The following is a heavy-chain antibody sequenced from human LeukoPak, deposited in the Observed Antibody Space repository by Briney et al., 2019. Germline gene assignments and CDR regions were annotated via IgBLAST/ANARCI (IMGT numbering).Heavy chain of an antibody. CDR3: ARRPATYYDFWSGSPNWFDP. V-gene: IGHV4-34*01. CDR1: GGSFSGYY. D-gene: IGHD3-3*01. Sequence: SETLSLTCAVYGGSFSGYYWSWIRQPPGKGLEWIGEINHSGSTSYNPSLKSRVTISVDTSKNQFSLELSSVTAADTAVYYCARRPATYYDFWSGSPNWFDPWGQGTLVTVSS. CDR2: INHSGST. J-gene: IGHJ5*02.